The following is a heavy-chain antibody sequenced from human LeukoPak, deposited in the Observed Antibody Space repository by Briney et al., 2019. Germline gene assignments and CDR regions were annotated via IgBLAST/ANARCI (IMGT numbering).Heavy chain of an antibody. D-gene: IGHD6-13*01. CDR3: ARDYSSSWGMNYYGMDV. J-gene: IGHJ6*04. CDR1: GASVSSGSYY. Sequence: KTSETLSLTCTVSGASVSSGSYYWSWIRPPPGKGLEWIGNIYYIGSTNHNPSLKSRVTISVDTSKNQFSLKLSSVTAADTAVYYCARDYSSSWGMNYYGMDVWGKGTTVTVSS. CDR2: IYYIGST. V-gene: IGHV4-61*01.